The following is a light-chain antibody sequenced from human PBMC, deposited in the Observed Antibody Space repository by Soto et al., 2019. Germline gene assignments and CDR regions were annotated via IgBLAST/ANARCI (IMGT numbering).Light chain of an antibody. CDR3: EQSYSSPPT. Sequence: IVLTQSPATLSLSPRERATVSCRASQSVSSYLAWYQQKGGQAHRLLIYGAYTRATGIQARFSGSGSGTEFTLTIRSLQSEDFATYYCEQSYSSPPTFGQGTKVDIK. J-gene: IGKJ1*01. CDR1: QSVSSY. CDR2: GAY. V-gene: IGKV3-15*01.